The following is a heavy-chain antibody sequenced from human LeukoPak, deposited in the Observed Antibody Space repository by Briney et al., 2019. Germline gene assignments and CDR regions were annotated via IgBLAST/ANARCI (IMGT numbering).Heavy chain of an antibody. CDR2: ISSSSSVI. D-gene: IGHD1-26*01. Sequence: GGSLRLSCTASRFTFSDYSMTWLRQAPGKGLEWLSYISSSSSVIYYADSVKGRFTISRDNVENSLFLQMNSLRVEDTAVYYCARKGRGSHPEAQVDSWGQGHLVSVSS. CDR3: ARKGRGSHPEAQVDS. J-gene: IGHJ4*02. CDR1: RFTFSDYS. V-gene: IGHV3-48*01.